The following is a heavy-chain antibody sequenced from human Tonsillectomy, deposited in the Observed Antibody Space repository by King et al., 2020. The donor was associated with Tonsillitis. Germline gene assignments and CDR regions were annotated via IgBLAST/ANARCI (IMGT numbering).Heavy chain of an antibody. CDR2: ISPDGSNK. D-gene: IGHD3-3*01. V-gene: IGHV3-33*05. J-gene: IGHJ4*02. Sequence: VQLVESGGGVVQPGKSPRLSCAASGFSFSAYGLHWVRQAPGKGLEWVTFISPDGSNKFYADSVKGRFTISRDSSKNTLYLQMNSLRVEDTAVYYCARDGPHYDIDYWGQGTLVTVSS. CDR3: ARDGPHYDIDY. CDR1: GFSFSAYG.